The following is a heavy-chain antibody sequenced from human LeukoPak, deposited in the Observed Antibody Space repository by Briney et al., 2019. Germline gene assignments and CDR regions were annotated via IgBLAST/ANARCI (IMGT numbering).Heavy chain of an antibody. CDR2: IIPILGIA. D-gene: IGHD3-10*01. J-gene: IGHJ6*02. V-gene: IGHV1-69*04. CDR3: ATNPYGSGSYYYYYGMDV. CDR1: GGTFSSYA. Sequence: ASVKVSCKASGGTFSSYAISWVRQAPGQGLEWMGRIIPILGIANYAQKFQGRVTTIADKSTSTAYMELSSLRSEDTAVYYCATNPYGSGSYYYYYGMDVWGQGTTVTVS.